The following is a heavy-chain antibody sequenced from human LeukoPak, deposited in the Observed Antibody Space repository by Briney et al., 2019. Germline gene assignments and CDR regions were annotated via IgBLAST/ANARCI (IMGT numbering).Heavy chain of an antibody. V-gene: IGHV3-23*01. CDR1: GFTFMNYV. J-gene: IGHJ2*01. Sequence: PGGSLRLSCSGSGFTFMNYVMAWVRQAPGKGLEWVSSIRLGGGLTHSADPVKGRLIISRDMNTLFLQMNNLRPEDTAMYYCARKITMVRGPLIKGYFDLWGRGTLVSVSS. CDR2: IRLGGGLT. D-gene: IGHD3-10*01. CDR3: ARKITMVRGPLIKGYFDL.